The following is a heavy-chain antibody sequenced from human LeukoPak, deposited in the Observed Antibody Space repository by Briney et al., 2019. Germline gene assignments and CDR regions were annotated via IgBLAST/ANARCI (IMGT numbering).Heavy chain of an antibody. CDR3: AAFFGSGTYFIDY. Sequence: GGSLRLSCAASGFTFSNYVMTWVRQAPGKGLEWVSTISGSAETTYYADSAKGRFTISRDNSKNTLYLQMNSLKAEDTAVYYCAAFFGSGTYFIDYWGQGTLVSVSS. CDR2: ISGSAETT. D-gene: IGHD3-10*01. CDR1: GFTFSNYV. V-gene: IGHV3-23*01. J-gene: IGHJ4*02.